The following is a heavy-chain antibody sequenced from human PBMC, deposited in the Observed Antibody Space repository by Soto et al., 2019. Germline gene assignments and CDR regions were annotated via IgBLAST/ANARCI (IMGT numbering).Heavy chain of an antibody. CDR3: ARDGAIVVVPAATASPDYYYYYMDV. Sequence: GGSLRLSCAASGFTFSSYGMHWVRQAPGKGLEWVAVIWYDGSNKYYADSVKGRFTISIDNSKNTLYLQMNSLRAEDTAVYYCARDGAIVVVPAATASPDYYYYYMDVWGKGTTVTVSS. CDR2: IWYDGSNK. J-gene: IGHJ6*03. V-gene: IGHV3-33*01. CDR1: GFTFSSYG. D-gene: IGHD2-2*01.